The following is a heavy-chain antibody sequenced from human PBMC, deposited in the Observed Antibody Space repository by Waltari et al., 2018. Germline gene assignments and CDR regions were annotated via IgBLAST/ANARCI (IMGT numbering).Heavy chain of an antibody. J-gene: IGHJ4*02. CDR2: ISYDGSNK. V-gene: IGHV3-30*01. CDR1: GFTFSSYA. Sequence: QVQLVESGGGVVQPGRSLRLSCAASGFTFSSYALHWVRQATGKGLEWVAVISYDGSNKYYADSVKGRFTISRDNSKNTLYLQMNSLRAEDTAVYYCARITKGAAADSSGYYIDYWGQGTLVTVSS. CDR3: ARITKGAAADSSGYYIDY. D-gene: IGHD3-22*01.